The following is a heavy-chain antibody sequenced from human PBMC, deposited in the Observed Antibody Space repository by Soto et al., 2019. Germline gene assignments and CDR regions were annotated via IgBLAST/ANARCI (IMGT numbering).Heavy chain of an antibody. CDR2: INPNSGVT. Sequence: QVQLVQSGAEVKKPGASVKVSCKASGYTFTGYYMHWVRQAPGQGPEWMGWINPNSGVTTYAQKFQSRVTVTRDTSLITDYTELSSVRSDKTAVYNCTRGGSSSLDYWGQGTLATVSS. D-gene: IGHD6-6*01. CDR3: TRGGSSSLDY. CDR1: GYTFTGYY. V-gene: IGHV1-2*02. J-gene: IGHJ4*02.